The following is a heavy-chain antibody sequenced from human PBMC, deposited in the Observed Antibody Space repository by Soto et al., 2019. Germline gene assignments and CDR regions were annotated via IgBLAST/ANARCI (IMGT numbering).Heavy chain of an antibody. J-gene: IGHJ3*02. CDR3: AKAGNRILSRTGAFDI. CDR2: ISGSGGST. CDR1: GFTFSSYA. D-gene: IGHD2-15*01. V-gene: IGHV3-23*01. Sequence: GGSLRLSCAASGFTFSSYAMSWVRQAPGKGLEWVSAISGSGGSTYYADSVKGRFTISRDNSKNTLYLQMNSLRAEDTAVYYCAKAGNRILSRTGAFDIWGQGTMVTVS.